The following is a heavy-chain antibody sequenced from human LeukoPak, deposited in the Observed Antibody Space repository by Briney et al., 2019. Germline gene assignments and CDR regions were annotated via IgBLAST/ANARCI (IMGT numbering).Heavy chain of an antibody. CDR2: INHRGST. D-gene: IGHD3-10*01. CDR3: ARAAGHAGSPYYYYYYGMDV. V-gene: IGHV4-34*01. Sequence: PSETQSLTCAVYGGSFSGYYWCWIRQPPGKGLEWVGEINHRGSTNYNPSLKNRVTISVATSKNQFSLKLSSVAAADTAVYYCARAAGHAGSPYYYYYYGMDVWGKGTTVTVSS. J-gene: IGHJ6*04. CDR1: GGSFSGYY.